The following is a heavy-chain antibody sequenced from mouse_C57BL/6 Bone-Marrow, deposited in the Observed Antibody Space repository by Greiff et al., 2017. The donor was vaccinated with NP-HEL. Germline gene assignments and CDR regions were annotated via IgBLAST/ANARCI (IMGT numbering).Heavy chain of an antibody. V-gene: IGHV1-15*01. Sequence: LQESGAELVRPGASVTLSCKASGYTFTDYEMHWVKQTPVHGLEWIGAIDPETGGTAYNQKFKGKAILTADKSSSTAYMELRSLTSEDSAVYYSLYDGYYQGYYFDYWGQGTTLTVSS. CDR1: GYTFTDYE. CDR3: LYDGYYQGYYFDY. J-gene: IGHJ2*01. CDR2: IDPETGGT. D-gene: IGHD2-3*01.